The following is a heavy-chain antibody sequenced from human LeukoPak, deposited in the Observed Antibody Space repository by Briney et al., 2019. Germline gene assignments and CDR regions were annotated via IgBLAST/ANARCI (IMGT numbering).Heavy chain of an antibody. CDR1: GFTFSSYS. D-gene: IGHD3-10*01. V-gene: IGHV3-21*01. Sequence: GGSLRLSCAASGFTFSSYSMNWVRQAPGKGLEWVSSISSSSSYIYYADSVKGRFTISRDNAKNSLYLQMNSLRAEDTAVYYCARDVGRATMVRGVSDYWGQGTLVTVSS. CDR3: ARDVGRATMVRGVSDY. CDR2: ISSSSSYI. J-gene: IGHJ4*02.